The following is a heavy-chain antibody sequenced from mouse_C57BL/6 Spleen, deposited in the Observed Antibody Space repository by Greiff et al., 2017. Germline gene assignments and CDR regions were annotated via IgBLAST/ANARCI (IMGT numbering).Heavy chain of an antibody. V-gene: IGHV1-82*01. Sequence: QVQLQQPGPELLKPGASVKISCKASGYAFSSSWMNWVKQRPGKGLERIGRIYPGDGDPNYNGKFKGKATLTADKSSSTAYMQRSSLTSEDSAVYCCARAGGDMDFWGPGTSVTVSS. CDR3: ARAGGDMDF. J-gene: IGHJ4*01. CDR1: GYAFSSSW. CDR2: IYPGDGDP.